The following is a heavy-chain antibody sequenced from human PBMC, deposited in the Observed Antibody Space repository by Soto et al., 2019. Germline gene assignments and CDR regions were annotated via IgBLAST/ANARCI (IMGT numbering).Heavy chain of an antibody. D-gene: IGHD3-22*01. Sequence: QVQLVESGGGVVQPGRSLRLSCAASGFTFSSYGMHWVRQAPGKGLEWVAVISYDGSNKYYADSVKGRFTISRDNSKNTLYLQMKSLRAEDTAVYYCAKGAMIVVVMVDYWGQGTLVTVSS. CDR3: AKGAMIVVVMVDY. CDR2: ISYDGSNK. J-gene: IGHJ4*02. CDR1: GFTFSSYG. V-gene: IGHV3-30*18.